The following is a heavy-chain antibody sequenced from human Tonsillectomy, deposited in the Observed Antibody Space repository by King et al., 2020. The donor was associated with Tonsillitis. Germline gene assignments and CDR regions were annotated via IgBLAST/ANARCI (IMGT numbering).Heavy chain of an antibody. J-gene: IGHJ3*01. CDR2: LKEEVSKK. CDR3: ARDSNYYDGRYYYDTFDL. D-gene: IGHD3-16*01. V-gene: IGHV3-7*04. Sequence: VQLVESGGGLVQPGGSLRLSCAGSGFTFSNYWMTWVRQSLGEGLEWGANLKEEVSKKYYVDSVKCRFTISRDNAKNSFYLQMNNMRADDTAVYYCARDSNYYDGRYYYDTFDLWGQGTMVTVSS. CDR1: GFTFSNYW.